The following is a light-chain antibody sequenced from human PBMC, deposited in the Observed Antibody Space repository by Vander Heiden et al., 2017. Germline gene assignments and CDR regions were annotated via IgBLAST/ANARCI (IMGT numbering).Light chain of an antibody. V-gene: IGKV3-15*01. CDR2: GAS. CDR3: QQYNNWPGT. CDR1: QSVSSN. Sequence: ETVMTQSPATLSVSPGEKATLSCRASQSVSSNLAWYQQKPGQGPRLLIYGASTRATGIPARFSGSGSGTEFTLTISSLQSEDFTIYYCQQYNNWPGTFGQGTKLEI. J-gene: IGKJ2*02.